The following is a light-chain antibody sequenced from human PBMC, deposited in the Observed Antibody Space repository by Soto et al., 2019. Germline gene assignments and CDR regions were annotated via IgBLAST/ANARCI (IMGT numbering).Light chain of an antibody. CDR2: GAS. CDR3: HQYGSSPSYT. J-gene: IGKJ2*01. CDR1: QSASSSY. Sequence: EIVLTQSPGTLSLSPGERATLSCRASQSASSSYLAWYQQKPGQAPRLLIYGASSRATGIPDRFSGSGSGTYFTLTISRLEPEDFAVYYCHQYGSSPSYTFGQGTELEIK. V-gene: IGKV3-20*01.